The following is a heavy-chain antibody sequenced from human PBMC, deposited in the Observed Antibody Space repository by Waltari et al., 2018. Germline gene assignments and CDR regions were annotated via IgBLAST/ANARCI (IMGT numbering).Heavy chain of an antibody. Sequence: AASGFTFSSYAMSWVRQASGTGLEWVAVISHDGSNKYYADSVKGRFTISRDNSKNTLYLQMNSLRAEDTAVYYCARDGSIYYDSSGYYPFDYWGQGTLVTVSS. CDR1: GFTFSSYA. V-gene: IGHV3-30-3*01. J-gene: IGHJ4*02. CDR2: ISHDGSNK. D-gene: IGHD3-22*01. CDR3: ARDGSIYYDSSGYYPFDY.